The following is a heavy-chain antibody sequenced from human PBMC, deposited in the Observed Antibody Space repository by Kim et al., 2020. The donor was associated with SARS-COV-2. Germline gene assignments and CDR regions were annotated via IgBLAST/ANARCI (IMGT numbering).Heavy chain of an antibody. D-gene: IGHD3-9*01. V-gene: IGHV4-39*01. Sequence: SETLSLTCTVSGGSISSSSYYWGWLRQPPGQGLEWIGCFYYSGSTYYNPSLKSRVTISVDTSKNQFSLKLSSVTAADTAVYYCARQPVLRYFDWLSDYYMDVWGKGTTVTVS. CDR3: ARQPVLRYFDWLSDYYMDV. CDR1: GGSISSSSYY. J-gene: IGHJ6*03. CDR2: FYYSGST.